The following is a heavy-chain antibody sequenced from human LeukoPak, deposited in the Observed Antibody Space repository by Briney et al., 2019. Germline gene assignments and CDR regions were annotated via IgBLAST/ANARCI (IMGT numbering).Heavy chain of an antibody. J-gene: IGHJ4*02. CDR3: ARHATGYSSGFDY. V-gene: IGHV4-34*01. D-gene: IGHD6-19*01. Sequence: SETLSLTCAVYGGSFSGYYWSWIRQPPGKGLEWIGETNHSGSTNYNPSLKSRVTISVDTSKNQFSLKLSSVTAADTAVYYCARHATGYSSGFDYWGQGTLVTVSS. CDR2: TNHSGST. CDR1: GGSFSGYY.